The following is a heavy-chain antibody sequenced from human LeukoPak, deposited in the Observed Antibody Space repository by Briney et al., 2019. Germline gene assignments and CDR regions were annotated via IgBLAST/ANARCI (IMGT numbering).Heavy chain of an antibody. V-gene: IGHV1-69*04. CDR2: IIPILGIA. CDR1: GGTFSSYA. J-gene: IGHJ5*02. Sequence: ASVKVSCKASGGTFSSYAISWVRQAPGQGLEWMGRIIPILGIANYAQKFQGRVTITADKSTSTAYMELSSLRSDDTAVYYCARFEMEDSSGWYYWFDPWGQGTLVTVSS. D-gene: IGHD6-19*01. CDR3: ARFEMEDSSGWYYWFDP.